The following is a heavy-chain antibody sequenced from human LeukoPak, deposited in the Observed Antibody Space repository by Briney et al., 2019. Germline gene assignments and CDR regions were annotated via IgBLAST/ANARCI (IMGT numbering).Heavy chain of an antibody. V-gene: IGHV4-59*01. D-gene: IGHD3-22*01. CDR2: IYYSGST. J-gene: IGHJ4*02. CDR1: GGSISSYY. Sequence: SETLSLTCTVSGGSISSYYWSWIRQPPGKGLEWLGYIYYSGSTNYNPCLKSRVTISVDTSKNQFSLKLSSVTAADTAVYYCARHYYDSSGYYYFDYWGQGTLVTVSS. CDR3: ARHYYDSSGYYYFDY.